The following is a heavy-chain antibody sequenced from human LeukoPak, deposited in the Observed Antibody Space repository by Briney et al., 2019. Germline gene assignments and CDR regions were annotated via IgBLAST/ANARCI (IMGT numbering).Heavy chain of an antibody. J-gene: IGHJ3*02. CDR1: GFSFTNTW. V-gene: IGHV3-15*01. CDR3: ATEGGSGSYYGEDAFDM. D-gene: IGHD3-10*01. Sequence: KPGGSLRLSCEASGFSFTNTWMSWVRQAPGKGLEWVGRVKSKADDGTTDYAAPVQGRFTISRDDSKNTLSLQMNSLKTEDTAVYYCATEGGSGSYYGEDAFDMWGQGKIFTVSS. CDR2: VKSKADDGTT.